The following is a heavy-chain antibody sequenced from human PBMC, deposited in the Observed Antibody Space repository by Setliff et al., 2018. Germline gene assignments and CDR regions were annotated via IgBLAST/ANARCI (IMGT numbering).Heavy chain of an antibody. CDR3: ARNWVTAQHYYYGMDV. CDR1: GFTFSSYN. CDR2: ISGSSGNT. D-gene: IGHD2-21*02. Sequence: PGGSLRLSCAASGFTFSSYNMNWVRQAPGKGLEWVSAISGSSGNTFYADSVKGRFTISRENSKDTLYLQMNSLRAEDTAVYYCARNWVTAQHYYYGMDVWGQGTTVTVSS. V-gene: IGHV3-21*01. J-gene: IGHJ6*02.